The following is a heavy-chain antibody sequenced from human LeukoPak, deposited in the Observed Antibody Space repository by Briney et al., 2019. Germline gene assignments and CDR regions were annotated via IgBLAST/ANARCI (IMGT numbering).Heavy chain of an antibody. CDR3: ARDAGSGYFDY. D-gene: IGHD6-19*01. CDR2: ISYDGSHK. CDR1: GFLFSSYD. V-gene: IGHV3-30*03. J-gene: IGHJ4*02. Sequence: GGSLRLSCAASGFLFSSYDMHWVRQAPGKGLEWVAIISYDGSHKYYADSVKGRFTISRDNAKNSLYLQVNGLRDEDTAVYYCARDAGSGYFDYWGQGTTVTVSS.